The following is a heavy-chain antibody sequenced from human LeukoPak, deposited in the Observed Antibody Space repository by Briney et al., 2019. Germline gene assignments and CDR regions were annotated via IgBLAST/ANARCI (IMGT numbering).Heavy chain of an antibody. CDR3: ARDHRTGYSSSWSLVLY. V-gene: IGHV3-11*04. Sequence: GGSLRLSCAASGFTFSDYYMSWIRQAPGKGLEWVSYISSSGSTIYYADSVKGRFTISRDNAKNSLYLQMNSLRAEDTAVYYCARDHRTGYSSSWSLVLYWGQGTLVTVSS. J-gene: IGHJ4*02. D-gene: IGHD6-13*01. CDR1: GFTFSDYY. CDR2: ISSSGSTI.